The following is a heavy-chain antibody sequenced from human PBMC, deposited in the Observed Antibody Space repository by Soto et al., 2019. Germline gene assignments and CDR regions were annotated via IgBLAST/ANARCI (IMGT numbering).Heavy chain of an antibody. CDR1: GFIFSSYA. CDR2: VSGSGANT. J-gene: IGHJ4*01. CDR3: AKGSPHFDY. V-gene: IGHV3-23*01. Sequence: EVQLLESGGGLVQPGGSLRLSCATSGFIFSSYAMTWVRQAPGKGLEWVSVVSGSGANTYYADSAKGRFTITRDNSKNPLYLQMNSLRAEDTAVYYCAKGSPHFDYWGHGTLVTVSS.